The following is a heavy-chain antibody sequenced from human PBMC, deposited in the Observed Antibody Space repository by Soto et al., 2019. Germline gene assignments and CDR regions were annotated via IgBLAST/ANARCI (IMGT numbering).Heavy chain of an antibody. J-gene: IGHJ4*02. Sequence: QVQLVESGGGVVQPGRSLRLSCAASGFIFSGYAMHWVRQAPGKGLEWVAVISYDGNTKYYADSVKGRSTVSRDNSKNTLYVQMNNLSAEDTAMYYCAKETSAYEIDYWGQGTLVTVSS. CDR2: ISYDGNTK. V-gene: IGHV3-30-3*01. D-gene: IGHD5-12*01. CDR1: GFIFSGYA. CDR3: AKETSAYEIDY.